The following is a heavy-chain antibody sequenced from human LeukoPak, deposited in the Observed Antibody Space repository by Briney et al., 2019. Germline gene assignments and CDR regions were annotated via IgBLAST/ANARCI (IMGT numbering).Heavy chain of an antibody. D-gene: IGHD2-21*02. CDR3: ATPIVVVTAPDY. CDR1: GYTFTGYY. J-gene: IGHJ4*02. V-gene: IGHV1-2*02. CDR2: INPNSGGT. Sequence: ASVKVSCKASGYTFTGYYIHWVRQAPGQGLEWMGWINPNSGGTNYAQKFQGRVTMTRDTSISTAYMELSRLRSDDTAVYYCATPIVVVTAPDYWGQGTLVTVSS.